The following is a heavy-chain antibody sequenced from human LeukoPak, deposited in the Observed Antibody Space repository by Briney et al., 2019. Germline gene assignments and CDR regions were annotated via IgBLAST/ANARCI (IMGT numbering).Heavy chain of an antibody. V-gene: IGHV3-53*01. CDR3: ARVQGHTMVREYYFDY. Sequence: GGSLRLSCAASGFTVSSNYMSWVRQAPGKGLEWVSVIYSGGSTYYADSVKGRSTISRDNSKNTLYLQMNSLRAEDTAVYYCARVQGHTMVREYYFDYWGQGTLVTVSS. CDR1: GFTVSSNY. J-gene: IGHJ4*02. CDR2: IYSGGST. D-gene: IGHD3-10*01.